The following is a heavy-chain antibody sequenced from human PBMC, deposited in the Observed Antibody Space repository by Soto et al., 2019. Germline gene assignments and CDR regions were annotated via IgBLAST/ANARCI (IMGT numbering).Heavy chain of an antibody. CDR1: GYTFTSYG. CDR2: ISAYNGNT. J-gene: IGHJ4*02. Sequence: GASVKVSCKASGYTFTSYGISWVRQAPGQGLEWMGWISAYNGNTNYAQKLQGRVTMTTDTSTSTAYMELRSLRSDDTAVYYCARDRRDYGDYVAHYWGQGTRVTVSS. D-gene: IGHD4-17*01. CDR3: ARDRRDYGDYVAHY. V-gene: IGHV1-18*04.